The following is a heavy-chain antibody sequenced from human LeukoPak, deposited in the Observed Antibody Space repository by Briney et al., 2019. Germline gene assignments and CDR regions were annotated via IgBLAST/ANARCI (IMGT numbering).Heavy chain of an antibody. CDR2: ISGSGDTT. V-gene: IGHV3-23*01. J-gene: IGHJ4*02. Sequence: AGGSLRLPCAASGFTFSNYAMSWVRQAPGKGLEWVSAISGSGDTTTYADSVTGRFTVSRDNSKNTVDLQMNNLRVDDTAIYYCAKDHANTPVVTNWGQGILVSVSS. D-gene: IGHD2-21*02. CDR1: GFTFSNYA. CDR3: AKDHANTPVVTN.